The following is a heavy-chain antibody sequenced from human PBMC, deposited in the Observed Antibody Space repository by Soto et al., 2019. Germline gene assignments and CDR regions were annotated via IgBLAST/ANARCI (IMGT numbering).Heavy chain of an antibody. J-gene: IGHJ4*02. CDR1: GYIFTSYW. D-gene: IGHD6-19*01. Sequence: GESLKISCKGSGYIFTSYWIGWVRQMPGKGLEWMGIIFASDSNTRYSPSFQGQVTISVDKSISTAYLQWSSLKASDTAIYYCARRTTYSSGWDSWGQGTLVSVSS. CDR2: IFASDSNT. CDR3: ARRTTYSSGWDS. V-gene: IGHV5-51*01.